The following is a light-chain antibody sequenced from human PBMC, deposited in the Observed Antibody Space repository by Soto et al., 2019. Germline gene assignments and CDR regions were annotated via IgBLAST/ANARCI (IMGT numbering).Light chain of an antibody. V-gene: IGKV3-20*01. Sequence: EIVLTQSPGTLSLSPGERAALSCRASQRITNNFLAWFQQKPGLAPRLLIHGASTRASGVPDRFSGGGSGTDFVLTISRLEPEDFAVYFCQQYGRLPFTFGQGTKLQIK. CDR2: GAS. J-gene: IGKJ2*01. CDR3: QQYGRLPFT. CDR1: QRITNNF.